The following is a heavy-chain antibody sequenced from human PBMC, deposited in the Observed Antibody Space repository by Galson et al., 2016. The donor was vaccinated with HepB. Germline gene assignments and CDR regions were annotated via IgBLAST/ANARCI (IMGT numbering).Heavy chain of an antibody. CDR2: ISYSGRT. V-gene: IGHV4-59*08. CDR1: GGSISSYY. Sequence: SETLSLTCTVSGGSISSYYWNWIRQSPGKGLEWIGFISYSGRTNYNPSLKSRVTTSVDTSKNQFSLTLSSVTDADTAVYYCAGGITYVFDFWGQGALVTVPS. J-gene: IGHJ3*01. CDR3: AGGITYVFDF. D-gene: IGHD3-16*01.